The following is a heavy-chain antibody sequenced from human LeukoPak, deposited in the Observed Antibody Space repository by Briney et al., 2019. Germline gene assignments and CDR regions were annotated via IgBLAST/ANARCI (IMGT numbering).Heavy chain of an antibody. CDR2: VSSDGSST. CDR1: GFSLSIYW. V-gene: IGHV3-74*01. CDR3: ATLAAADTDY. D-gene: IGHD6-13*01. Sequence: GGSLRLSCAASGFSLSIYWMHWVLQAPGKGLSWVSRVSSDGSSTSYADSAKGRFTISRDNARNTLFLQMNSLRAEDTAVYYCATLAAADTDYWGQGTLVTVSS. J-gene: IGHJ4*02.